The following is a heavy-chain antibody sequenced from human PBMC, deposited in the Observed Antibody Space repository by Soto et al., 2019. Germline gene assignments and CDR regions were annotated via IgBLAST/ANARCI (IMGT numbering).Heavy chain of an antibody. D-gene: IGHD3-10*01. CDR3: AKIPTGSGSSKFDY. V-gene: IGHV3-23*01. CDR2: ISGSGSFT. CDR1: GFTFRTYA. Sequence: LRLSCAASGFTFRTYAMNWVRQAPGKGLEWISAISGSGSFTHYADSVRGRFTISRDNSQNQLYLQMNNLRGDDTAMYYCAKIPTGSGSSKFDYWGQGIQVTVSS. J-gene: IGHJ4*02.